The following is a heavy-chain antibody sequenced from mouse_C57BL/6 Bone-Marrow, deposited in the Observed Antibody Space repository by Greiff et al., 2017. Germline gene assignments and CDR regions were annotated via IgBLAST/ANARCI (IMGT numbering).Heavy chain of an antibody. D-gene: IGHD2-1*01. CDR2: INPSSGYT. CDR1: GYTFTSYW. V-gene: IGHV1-7*01. J-gene: IGHJ1*03. Sequence: QVQLQQSGAELAKPGASVKLSCKASGYTFTSYWMHWVKQRPGQGLEWIGNINPSSGYTKYNQKFKDKATLTADKSSSTAYMQLSSLTYEDSAVYYCARGYYGNYAYWYFDVWGTGTTVTVSS. CDR3: ARGYYGNYAYWYFDV.